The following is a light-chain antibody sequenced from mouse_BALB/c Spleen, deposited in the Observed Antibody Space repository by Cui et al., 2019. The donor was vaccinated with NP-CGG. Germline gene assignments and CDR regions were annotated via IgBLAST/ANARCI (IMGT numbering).Light chain of an antibody. CDR2: GTN. CDR1: TGAVTTSNY. CDR3: ALWYSNHWV. Sequence: QDVVTQEAAATTSPGETVTLTCRSSTGAVTTSNYANWVQEKSDHLFTGLIGGTNNRAPGVPARFSGSLIGDKAALTITGAQTEDEAIYFCALWYSNHWVFGGGTKLTVL. J-gene: IGLJ1*01. V-gene: IGLV1*01.